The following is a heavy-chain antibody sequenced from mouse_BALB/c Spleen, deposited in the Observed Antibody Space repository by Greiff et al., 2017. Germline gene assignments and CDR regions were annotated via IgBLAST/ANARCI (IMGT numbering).Heavy chain of an antibody. CDR1: GYTFTSYY. V-gene: IGHV1S56*01. D-gene: IGHD2-2*01. CDR2: IYPGNVNT. J-gene: IGHJ1*01. CDR3: ARQVYGYDDWYFDV. Sequence: QVQLKESGPELVKPGASVRISCKASGYTFTSYYIHWVKQRPGQGLEWIGWIYPGNVNTKYNEKFKGKATLTADKSSSTAYMQLSSLTSEDSAVYFCARQVYGYDDWYFDVWGAGTTVTVSS.